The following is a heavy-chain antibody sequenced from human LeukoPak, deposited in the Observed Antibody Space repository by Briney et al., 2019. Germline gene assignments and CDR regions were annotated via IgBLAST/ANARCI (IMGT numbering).Heavy chain of an antibody. V-gene: IGHV4-39*05. CDR1: GGSISSSSYY. CDR3: ATGALMTNFDY. Sequence: SETPSLTCTASGGSISSSSYYWGWIRQPPGEGLEWIGTIYYSGSTYYNPSLKSRVTISVDTSKNQFSLKLSSVTAADTAVYYCATGALMTNFDYWGQGTLVTVSS. CDR2: IYYSGST. D-gene: IGHD3-16*01. J-gene: IGHJ4*02.